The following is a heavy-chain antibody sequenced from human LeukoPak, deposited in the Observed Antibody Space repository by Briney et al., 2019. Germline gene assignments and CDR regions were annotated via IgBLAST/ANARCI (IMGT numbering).Heavy chain of an antibody. CDR2: VYSTGNT. J-gene: IGHJ5*02. CDR3: ARPHLTWRVEYFDP. V-gene: IGHV4-39*01. D-gene: IGHD3-16*01. Sequence: PSETLSLTCTVSGDSINSNSYHWGWIRQPPGKGLEWIGTVYSTGNTYYTPSLKSRVTISLDTSNNQFSLKLTSVTAADTAVYYCARPHLTWRVEYFDPWDQGPLVTVSS. CDR1: GDSINSNSYH.